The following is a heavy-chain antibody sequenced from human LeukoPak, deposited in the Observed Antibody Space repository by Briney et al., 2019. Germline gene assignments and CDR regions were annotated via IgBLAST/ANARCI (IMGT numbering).Heavy chain of an antibody. Sequence: PSETLSPTCTVSGGSISSSSYYWGWIRQPPGKGLEWIGNIFYSGSTYYNPSLKSRVTISVDTSKNQFSLKLSSVTAADTAVYYCARRVWNTRYYFDYWGQGTLVTVSS. CDR3: ARRVWNTRYYFDY. CDR2: IFYSGST. CDR1: GGSISSSSYY. J-gene: IGHJ4*02. D-gene: IGHD1/OR15-1a*01. V-gene: IGHV4-39*01.